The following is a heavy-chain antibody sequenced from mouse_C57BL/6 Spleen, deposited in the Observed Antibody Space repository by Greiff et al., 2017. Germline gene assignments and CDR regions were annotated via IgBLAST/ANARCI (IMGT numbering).Heavy chain of an antibody. J-gene: IGHJ3*01. CDR3: ARGGYDYTRFAY. V-gene: IGHV1-18*01. CDR2: INPNNGGT. CDR1: GYTFTDYN. Sequence: EVQLQQSGPELVKPGASVKIPCKASGYTFTDYNMDWVKQSHGKSLEWIGDINPNNGGTIYNQKFKGKAKLTVDKSSSTAYMELRSLTSEDTAVYYCARGGYDYTRFAYWGQGTLVTVSA. D-gene: IGHD2-4*01.